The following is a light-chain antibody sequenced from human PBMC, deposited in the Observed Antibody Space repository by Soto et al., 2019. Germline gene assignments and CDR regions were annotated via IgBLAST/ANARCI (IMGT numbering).Light chain of an antibody. J-gene: IGLJ3*02. CDR3: CSYTGDTTWV. CDR2: EGT. CDR1: SSDVGSFNL. V-gene: IGLV2-23*01. Sequence: QSALTQPASVSGSPGQSITIYCTGTSSDVGSFNLVSWYQQHPGQAPKLMIYEGTKRPSGVSNRFSGSKSANTASLTISGLQPEDEADYFCCSYTGDTTWVFGGGTKLTVL.